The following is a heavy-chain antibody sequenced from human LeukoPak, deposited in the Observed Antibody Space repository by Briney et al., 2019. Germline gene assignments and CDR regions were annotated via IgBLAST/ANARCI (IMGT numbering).Heavy chain of an antibody. CDR2: IKQDGSEK. CDR3: AAGILAVAGDWYFDL. D-gene: IGHD6-19*01. J-gene: IGHJ2*01. Sequence: GGSLRLSCAASGFTFSSYWMSWVRQAPGKGLEWVANIKQDGSEKYYVDSVKGRFTISRDNAKNSLYLQMNSLRAEDTAVYYCAAGILAVAGDWYFDLWGRGTLVTVSS. CDR1: GFTFSSYW. V-gene: IGHV3-7*01.